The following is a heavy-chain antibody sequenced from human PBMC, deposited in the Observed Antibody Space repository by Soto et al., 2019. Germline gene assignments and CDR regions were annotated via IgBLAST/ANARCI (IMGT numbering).Heavy chain of an antibody. CDR3: AREGSGYNF. D-gene: IGHD5-12*01. V-gene: IGHV1-69*06. J-gene: IGHJ4*02. Sequence: ASVKVSCKASGGTFSSFGISWVRQAPGQGLEWMGGIIPVFGRPNYAQRFRGRLTITADKSTNTGYMELISLRSEDTAVYYCAREGSGYNFWGQGTQVTVSS. CDR2: IIPVFGRP. CDR1: GGTFSSFG.